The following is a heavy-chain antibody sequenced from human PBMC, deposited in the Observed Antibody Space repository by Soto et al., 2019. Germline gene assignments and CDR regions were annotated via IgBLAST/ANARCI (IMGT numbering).Heavy chain of an antibody. CDR2: INAGNGNT. CDR3: ARGPGGPDGPGDY. CDR1: RYTFTSYA. J-gene: IGHJ4*02. D-gene: IGHD2-15*01. Sequence: QVQLVQSGAEVKKPGASVKVSCKASRYTFTSYAMHWVRQAPGQRLEWMGWINAGNGNTKDSQKFQGRVTITRDTSASTAYMERSSLRSEDTAVYYCARGPGGPDGPGDYWGQGTLVTVSS. V-gene: IGHV1-3*01.